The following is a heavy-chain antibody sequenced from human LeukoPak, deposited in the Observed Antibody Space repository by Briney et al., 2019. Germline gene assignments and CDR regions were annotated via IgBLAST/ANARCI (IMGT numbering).Heavy chain of an antibody. V-gene: IGHV4-59*11. Sequence: ASETLSLTCAVSGGSISSHDWSWIRQPPGKGLQWVGYIYYSGKTYYSPSLHSRVTISLDTSNKRFSLKLSSVPAADTAVYYCARLLDNDSSGDPDTFDIWGQGPMVTVSS. D-gene: IGHD3-22*01. J-gene: IGHJ3*02. CDR2: IYYSGKT. CDR3: ARLLDNDSSGDPDTFDI. CDR1: GGSISSHD.